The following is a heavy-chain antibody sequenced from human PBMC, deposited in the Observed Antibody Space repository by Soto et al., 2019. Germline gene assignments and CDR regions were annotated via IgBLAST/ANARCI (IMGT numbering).Heavy chain of an antibody. Sequence: SETLSLTCTVSGGSISSGDYYWSWIRQPPGKGPEWIGYIYYSGSAYYNPSLKSRVTISVDTSKNQFSLKLSSVTAADTAVYYCSRHDYGDYRDAFDIWGQGTMVTVSS. D-gene: IGHD4-17*01. V-gene: IGHV4-30-4*01. CDR2: IYYSGSA. CDR3: SRHDYGDYRDAFDI. CDR1: GGSISSGDYY. J-gene: IGHJ3*02.